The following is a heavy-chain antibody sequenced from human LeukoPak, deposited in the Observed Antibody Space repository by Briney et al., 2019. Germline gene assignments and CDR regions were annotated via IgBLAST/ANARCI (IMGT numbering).Heavy chain of an antibody. CDR3: ANYYYDKDDDF. Sequence: GGYLRLSCAVSGFSVSDKSLSWVRQAPGKGLEWVSLIYSDGQTFYSESVKGRFAISRDTSKNTLFLQMNSLRVEDTAMYFCANYYYDKDDDFWGQGTLVTVSS. CDR2: IYSDGQT. J-gene: IGHJ4*02. V-gene: IGHV3-53*01. D-gene: IGHD3-22*01. CDR1: GFSVSDKS.